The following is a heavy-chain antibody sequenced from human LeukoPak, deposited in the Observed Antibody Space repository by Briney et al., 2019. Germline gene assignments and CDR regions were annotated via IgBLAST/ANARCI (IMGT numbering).Heavy chain of an antibody. CDR1: GFTFGDYY. V-gene: IGHV3-11*01. CDR3: AKERRQWLVHLVIDY. D-gene: IGHD6-19*01. CDR2: ISSRSGSSI. J-gene: IGHJ4*02. Sequence: GGSLRLSCAASGFTFGDYYMTWIRQAPGKGLEWVSYISSRSGSSIYYGDSVKGRFTVSRDNAKNSLYLQMNSLRAEDTAVYYCAKERRQWLVHLVIDYWGQGTLVTVSS.